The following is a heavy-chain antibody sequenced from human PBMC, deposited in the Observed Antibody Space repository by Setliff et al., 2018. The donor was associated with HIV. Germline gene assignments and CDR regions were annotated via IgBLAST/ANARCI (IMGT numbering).Heavy chain of an antibody. CDR1: GYMFTSFA. J-gene: IGHJ4*02. D-gene: IGHD3-9*01. CDR3: ARGALTQYFDF. V-gene: IGHV1-18*01. CDR2: ISGYTGNT. Sequence: ASVKVSCKASGYMFTSFAMHWVRQAPGQGLEWMGRISGYTGNTNFEPKFQDRVIMTMDTSTGTAYMELPSLTSDDTAVYYCARGALTQYFDFWGQGTPVTVSS.